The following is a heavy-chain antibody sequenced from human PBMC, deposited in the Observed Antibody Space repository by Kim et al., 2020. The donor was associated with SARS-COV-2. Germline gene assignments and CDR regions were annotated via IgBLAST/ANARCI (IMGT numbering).Heavy chain of an antibody. CDR3: ARALRYFDWTYPIDY. Sequence: ASVKVSCKASGYTFTSYGISWVRQAPGQGLEWMGWISAYNGNTNYAQKLQGRVTMTTDTSTNTAYMERRSLRSDDTAVYYCARALRYFDWTYPIDYWGQGPLVTVSS. J-gene: IGHJ4*02. V-gene: IGHV1-18*04. D-gene: IGHD3-9*01. CDR2: ISAYNGNT. CDR1: GYTFTSYG.